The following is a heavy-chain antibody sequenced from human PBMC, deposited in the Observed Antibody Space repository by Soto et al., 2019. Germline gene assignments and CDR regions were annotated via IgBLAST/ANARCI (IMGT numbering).Heavy chain of an antibody. Sequence: SVKGSCKASGYTFSGYYLHWVRQAPGQGLEWMGWINPDTGGTNYAEKFQGRVTMTRDTSISTAYLEVNGLTSDDTAVFYCTRKVATFNFNLWGQGTQVTVYS. J-gene: IGHJ4*02. D-gene: IGHD5-12*01. CDR1: GYTFSGYY. V-gene: IGHV1-2*02. CDR2: INPDTGGT. CDR3: TRKVATFNFNL.